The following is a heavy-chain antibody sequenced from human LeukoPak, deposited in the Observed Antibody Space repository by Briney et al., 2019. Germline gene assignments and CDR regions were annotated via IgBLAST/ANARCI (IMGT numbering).Heavy chain of an antibody. V-gene: IGHV3-23*01. J-gene: IGHJ4*02. CDR2: ISGSGDNT. CDR1: GFTFSSYA. CDR3: AKGSYYDSSGSFYFDY. D-gene: IGHD3-22*01. Sequence: GGSLRLSCAASGFTFSSYAMSWVRQAPGKGLEWVSGISGSGDNTYYADSVKGRFTISRDNSKNALYVQANSLGTEDTAAYYCAKGSYYDSSGSFYFDYWGQGTLVTVSS.